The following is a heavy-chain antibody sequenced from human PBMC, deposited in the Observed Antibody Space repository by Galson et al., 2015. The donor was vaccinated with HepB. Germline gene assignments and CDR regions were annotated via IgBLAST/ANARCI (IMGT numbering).Heavy chain of an antibody. V-gene: IGHV1-3*01. Sequence: SVKVSCKASGYTFTSYAMHWVRQAPGQRLEWMGWINAGNGNTKYSQKFQGRVTITRDTSASAAYMELSSLRSEDTAVYYCARDWSPSWGSWSNWFDPWGQGTLVTVAS. CDR2: INAGNGNT. CDR3: ARDWSPSWGSWSNWFDP. J-gene: IGHJ5*02. CDR1: GYTFTSYA. D-gene: IGHD6-13*01.